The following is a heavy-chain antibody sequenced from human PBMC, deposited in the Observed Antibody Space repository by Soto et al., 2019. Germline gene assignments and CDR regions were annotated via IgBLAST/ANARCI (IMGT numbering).Heavy chain of an antibody. V-gene: IGHV4-30-2*01. Sequence: QLQLQESGSGLVKPSQTLSLTCAVSGGSISSGGDSWSWIRQPPGKGLEWIGYIYHSGSTYYNPSLKSRVTISVDRSKNQFSLKLSSVTAADTAVYYCARDGPLAARGYYGMDVWGQGTTVTVSS. CDR1: GGSISSGGDS. CDR2: IYHSGST. J-gene: IGHJ6*02. CDR3: ARDGPLAARGYYGMDV. D-gene: IGHD6-6*01.